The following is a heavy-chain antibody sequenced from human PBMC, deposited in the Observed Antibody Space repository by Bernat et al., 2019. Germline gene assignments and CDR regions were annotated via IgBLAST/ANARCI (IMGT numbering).Heavy chain of an antibody. J-gene: IGHJ4*02. CDR3: ARGTIQPLLYSLDY. Sequence: QVQLVQSGAEVKKPGASVKVSYKASGYTFTSYAMHWVRQAPGQRLEWMGWINAGNGNTKYSQKFQGRVTITRDTSASTAYMELSSLRSEDTAVYYCARGTIQPLLYSLDYWGQGTLVTVSS. V-gene: IGHV1-3*01. CDR1: GYTFTSYA. D-gene: IGHD2-2*02. CDR2: INAGNGNT.